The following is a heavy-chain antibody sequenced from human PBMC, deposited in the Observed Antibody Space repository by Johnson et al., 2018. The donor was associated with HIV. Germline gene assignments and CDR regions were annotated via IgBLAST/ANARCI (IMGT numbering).Heavy chain of an antibody. V-gene: IGHV3-30*14. D-gene: IGHD3-10*01. CDR2: ISYDGSKK. J-gene: IGHJ3*02. CDR3: AKEPLVRGVNAFDI. CDR1: GFTISNNY. Sequence: VQLVESGGGVVQPGGSLRLSCSASGFTISNNYMSWVRQAPDKGLEWVAVISYDGSKKYYADSVRGRFTISRDNSKNTLYLQMNSLRAEDTAVYYCAKEPLVRGVNAFDIWGQGTMVTVSS.